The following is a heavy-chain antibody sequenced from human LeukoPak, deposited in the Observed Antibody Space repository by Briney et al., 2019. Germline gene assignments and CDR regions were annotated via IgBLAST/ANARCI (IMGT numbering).Heavy chain of an antibody. Sequence: ASVKVSCKASGYTFTRYYMHWVRQAPGQGLEWMGWINPNSGGTNYAQKFQGRVTMTRDTSISTTYMELSRLRSDDTAVYYCARSKYSSSWKKGQNNWFDPWGQGTLVTVSS. CDR3: ARSKYSSSWKKGQNNWFDP. V-gene: IGHV1-2*02. J-gene: IGHJ5*02. D-gene: IGHD6-13*01. CDR1: GYTFTRYY. CDR2: INPNSGGT.